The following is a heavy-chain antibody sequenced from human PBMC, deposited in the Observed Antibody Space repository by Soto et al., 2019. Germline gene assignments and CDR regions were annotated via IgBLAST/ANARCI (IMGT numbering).Heavy chain of an antibody. CDR3: VKDSKYYDFWSGYFYGMDV. CDR1: GFTFSNFA. Sequence: PGGSLRLSCAASGFTFSNFAMHWVRQAPGKGLEWVALISYDGSNKYYADSVKGRFTISRDNSKNTLYLQMSSLRAEDTAVYYCVKDSKYYDFWSGYFYGMDVWGQGTTVTVSS. J-gene: IGHJ6*02. D-gene: IGHD3-3*01. V-gene: IGHV3-30-3*01. CDR2: ISYDGSNK.